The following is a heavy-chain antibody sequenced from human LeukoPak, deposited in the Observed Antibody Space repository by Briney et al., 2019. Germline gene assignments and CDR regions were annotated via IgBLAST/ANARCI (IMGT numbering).Heavy chain of an antibody. V-gene: IGHV3-23*01. Sequence: HSGGSLRLSCAASGFTFSSYAMSWVRQAPGKGLEWVSAISGSGGSTYYADSVKGRFTISRDNSKNTLYLQMNSLRAEDTAVYYCAKGEITMILVVMSSSYWGQGTLVTVSS. CDR1: GFTFSSYA. J-gene: IGHJ4*02. CDR2: ISGSGGST. D-gene: IGHD3-22*01. CDR3: AKGEITMILVVMSSSY.